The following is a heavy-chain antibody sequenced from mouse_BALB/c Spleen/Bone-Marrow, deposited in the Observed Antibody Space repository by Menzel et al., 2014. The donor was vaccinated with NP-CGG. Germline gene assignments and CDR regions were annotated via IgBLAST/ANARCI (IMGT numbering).Heavy chain of an antibody. CDR2: INPGSGST. CDR1: GYAFTDYL. D-gene: IGHD2-3*01. CDR3: ARYDGYFDY. V-gene: IGHV1-54*01. Sequence: VQLQQSGAELVRPGTSVKVSCKASGYAFTDYLMEWLKQRPGQGLEWIGVINPGSGSTNYNERFKDKATLTADKSSSTAYMQLSSLTSDDSAVYFYARYDGYFDYWGQGTILTVSS. J-gene: IGHJ2*01.